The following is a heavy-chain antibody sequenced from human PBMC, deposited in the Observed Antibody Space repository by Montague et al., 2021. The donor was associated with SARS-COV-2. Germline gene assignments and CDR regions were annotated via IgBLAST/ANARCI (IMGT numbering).Heavy chain of an antibody. CDR2: IYTTGST. Sequence: SETLSLTCTVSGEPISGFYWNWIRQSAGEGLEWIGRIYTTGSTNYNPSLKSRVTISVDTSKNQFSLRLSSVTAADTAVYYCARGTLSVNMALVVLLGGLYYFDSWGQGTLVAVSS. CDR1: GEPISGFY. D-gene: IGHD4/OR15-4a*01. J-gene: IGHJ4*02. V-gene: IGHV4-4*07. CDR3: ARGTLSVNMALVVLLGGLYYFDS.